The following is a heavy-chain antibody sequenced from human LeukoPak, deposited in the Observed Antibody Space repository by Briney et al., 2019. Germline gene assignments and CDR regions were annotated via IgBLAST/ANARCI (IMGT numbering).Heavy chain of an antibody. V-gene: IGHV3-30*02. CDR1: RFTFSSYG. CDR3: AKDSGSWSNYFDY. CDR2: IRYDGSNE. J-gene: IGHJ4*02. Sequence: GGSLRLSCAASRFTFSSYGMHWVRQAPGKGLEWVAFIRYDGSNEYYADSVKGRFTISRDNSKNTLYLQMNSLRPDDTAVYYCAKDSGSWSNYFDYWGQGTLVTVSS. D-gene: IGHD6-13*01.